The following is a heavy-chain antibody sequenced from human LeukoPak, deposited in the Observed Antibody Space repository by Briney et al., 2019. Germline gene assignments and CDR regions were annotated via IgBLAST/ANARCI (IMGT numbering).Heavy chain of an antibody. Sequence: SVKLSWKASGDTLKCYYRHWVQHAPRQGLEWMGWINPNSGGTNYSQKFQGRVTMTRDTSISTAYMELSSLRSEDTAVYYCARGGGVYQASGHWFDPWGQGTLVTVSS. CDR2: INPNSGGT. V-gene: IGHV1-2*02. CDR1: GDTLKCYY. J-gene: IGHJ5*02. D-gene: IGHD6-13*01. CDR3: ARGGGVYQASGHWFDP.